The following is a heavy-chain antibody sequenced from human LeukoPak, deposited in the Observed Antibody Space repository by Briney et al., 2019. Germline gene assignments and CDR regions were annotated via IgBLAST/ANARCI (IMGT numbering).Heavy chain of an antibody. CDR2: ISGSGGST. J-gene: IGHJ3*02. CDR3: ANLRGIAVVEYAFDI. CDR1: GFTFSSYA. Sequence: GGSLRLSCAASGFTFSSYAMSWVRQAPGKGLEWVSAISGSGGSTYYADSVKGRFTISRDNSKNTLYLQMNSLRAEDTAVYYCANLRGIAVVEYAFDIWGLGTMVTVSS. D-gene: IGHD6-19*01. V-gene: IGHV3-23*01.